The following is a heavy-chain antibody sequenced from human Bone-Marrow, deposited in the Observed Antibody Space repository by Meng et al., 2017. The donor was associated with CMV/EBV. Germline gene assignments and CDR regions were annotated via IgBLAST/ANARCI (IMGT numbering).Heavy chain of an antibody. CDR2: ISWNGGSI. Sequence: GGPVRFSCTASGVTFDDYGLHWVRQPPGKGLEWVSGISWNGGSIDYVDSVRGRFTISRDNDRNSVYLLMDSLRVEDTAKYYCVKGTGYDILTGFIDYWGRGALVTVSS. V-gene: IGHV3-9*01. CDR1: GVTFDDYG. CDR3: VKGTGYDILTGFIDY. J-gene: IGHJ4*02. D-gene: IGHD3-9*01.